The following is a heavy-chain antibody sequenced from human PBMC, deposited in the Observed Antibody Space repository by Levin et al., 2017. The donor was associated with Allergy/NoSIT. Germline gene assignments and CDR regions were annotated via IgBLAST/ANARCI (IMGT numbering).Heavy chain of an antibody. D-gene: IGHD6-13*01. V-gene: IGHV3-30-3*01. CDR1: GFTFSSYA. J-gene: IGHJ6*02. CDR3: ARDLGVAAAGPKLYYYGMDV. Sequence: GGSLRLSCAASGFTFSSYAMHWVRQAPGKGLEWVAVISYDGSNKYYADSVKGRFTISRDNSKNTLYLQMNSLRAEDTAVYYCARDLGVAAAGPKLYYYGMDVWGQGTTVTVSS. CDR2: ISYDGSNK.